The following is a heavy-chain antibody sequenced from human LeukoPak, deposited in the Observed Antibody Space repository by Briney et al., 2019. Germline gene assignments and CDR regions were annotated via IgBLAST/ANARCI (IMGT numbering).Heavy chain of an antibody. CDR3: ARATYYYDSSGYHFDY. D-gene: IGHD3-22*01. Sequence: GASVKVSCKASGYTFTSYYMHWVRQAPGQGLEWMGIINPSGGSTSYAQKFQGRVTMTRDMSTSTVYMELSSLRSEDTAVYYCARATYYYDSSGYHFDYWGQGTLVTVSS. V-gene: IGHV1-46*01. J-gene: IGHJ4*02. CDR1: GYTFTSYY. CDR2: INPSGGST.